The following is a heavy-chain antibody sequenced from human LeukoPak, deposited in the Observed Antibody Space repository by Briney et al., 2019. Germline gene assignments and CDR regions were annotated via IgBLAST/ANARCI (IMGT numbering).Heavy chain of an antibody. CDR2: IWYDGSNK. J-gene: IGHJ5*02. CDR1: GFTFSSYG. CDR3: AREGATYYDFWSGSEEKNWFDP. V-gene: IGHV3-33*08. Sequence: PGRSLRLSCAASGFTFSSYGMHWVRQAPGKGLEWVAVIWYDGSNKYYADSVKGRFTISRDNSKNTLYLQMNSLRAEDTAVYYCAREGATYYDFWSGSEEKNWFDPWGQGTLVTVSS. D-gene: IGHD3-3*01.